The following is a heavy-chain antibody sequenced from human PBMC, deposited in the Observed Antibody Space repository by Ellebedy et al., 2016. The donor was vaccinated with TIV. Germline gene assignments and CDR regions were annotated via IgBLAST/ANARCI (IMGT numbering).Heavy chain of an antibody. V-gene: IGHV4-34*01. D-gene: IGHD3-3*01. CDR1: GASFSGYY. CDR2: INHSGST. CDR3: ARGLLFYDFWSGYYKGAGDYYYGMDV. J-gene: IGHJ6*02. Sequence: MPGGSLRLSCAVYGASFSGYYWSWIRQPPGKGLEWIGEINHSGSTNYNPSLKSRVTISVDTSKNQFSLKLSSATAADTAVYYCARGLLFYDFWSGYYKGAGDYYYGMDVWGQGTTVTVSS.